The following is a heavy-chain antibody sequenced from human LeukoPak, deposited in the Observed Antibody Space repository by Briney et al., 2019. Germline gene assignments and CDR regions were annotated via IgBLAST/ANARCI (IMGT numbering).Heavy chain of an antibody. J-gene: IGHJ4*02. V-gene: IGHV3-30*18. CDR3: AKDLNYDFWSGLGN. Sequence: GGSLRLSCAASGFTFSSYTMTWVRQAPGKGLEWVAVISYDGTNKYYADSVKGRFTISRDNSKNTLYLQMNSLRAEDTAVYYCAKDLNYDFWSGLGNWGQGTLVTVSS. CDR1: GFTFSSYT. D-gene: IGHD3-3*01. CDR2: ISYDGTNK.